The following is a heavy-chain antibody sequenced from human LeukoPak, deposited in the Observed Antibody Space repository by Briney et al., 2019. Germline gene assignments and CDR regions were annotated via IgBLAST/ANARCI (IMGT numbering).Heavy chain of an antibody. D-gene: IGHD5-24*01. CDR1: GDSISSGDYY. CDR3: ARLDGYNQIDY. V-gene: IGHV4-31*03. CDR2: IYYSGST. J-gene: IGHJ4*02. Sequence: SETLSLTCTVSGDSISSGDYYWSWIRQHPGKGLEWIGYIYYSGSTYYNPSLKSRVTISVDTSKNQFSLKLSSVTAADTAVYYCARLDGYNQIDYWGQGTLVTVSS.